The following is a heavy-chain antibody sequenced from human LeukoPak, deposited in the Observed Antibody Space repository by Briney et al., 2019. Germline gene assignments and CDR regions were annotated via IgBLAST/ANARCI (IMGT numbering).Heavy chain of an antibody. CDR3: ARGGTMVRGVRHYGIDV. CDR1: GGSFSGYY. J-gene: IGHJ6*04. D-gene: IGHD3-10*01. CDR2: INHSGST. Sequence: SETLSLTCAVYGGSFSGYYWSWLRQRPGKGLEWIGEINHSGSTNYNPSLKSRVTISVDTSKNQFSRKLSSVTAADTAVYYCARGGTMVRGVRHYGIDVWGKGTTVTVSS. V-gene: IGHV4-34*01.